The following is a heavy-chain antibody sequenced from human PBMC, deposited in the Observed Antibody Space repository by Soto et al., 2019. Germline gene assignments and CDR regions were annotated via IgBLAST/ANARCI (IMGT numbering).Heavy chain of an antibody. D-gene: IGHD2-21*02. CDR3: ARGYVVVTV. Sequence: SETLSLTCAVYGGSFSGYYWCWIRQPPGKGLEWIGEINHSGSTNYNPSLKSRVTISVDTSKNQFSLKLSSVTAADTAVYYCARGYVVVTVWGQGTLVTVSS. J-gene: IGHJ4*02. CDR1: GGSFSGYY. V-gene: IGHV4-34*01. CDR2: INHSGST.